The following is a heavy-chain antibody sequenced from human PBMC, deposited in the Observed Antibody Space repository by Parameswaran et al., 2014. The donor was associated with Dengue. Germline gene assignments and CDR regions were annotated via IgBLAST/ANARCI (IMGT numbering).Heavy chain of an antibody. V-gene: IGHV1-8*01. Sequence: WVRQAPGQGLEWMGWMNPNSGNTGYAQKFQGRVTMTRNTSISTAYMELSSLRSEDTAVYYCARGPVAGSYSVWEAYYFDYWGQGTLVTVSS. D-gene: IGHD3-10*01. CDR3: ARGPVAGSYSVWEAYYFDY. J-gene: IGHJ4*02. CDR2: MNPNSGNT.